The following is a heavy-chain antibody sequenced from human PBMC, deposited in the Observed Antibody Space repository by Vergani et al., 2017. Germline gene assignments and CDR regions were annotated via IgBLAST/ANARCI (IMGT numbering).Heavy chain of an antibody. J-gene: IGHJ3*02. V-gene: IGHV1-46*01. CDR2: INPSGGST. D-gene: IGHD4-17*01. CDR3: ARERSRGYGDLHDAFDI. CDR1: GYTFTSYY. Sequence: QVQLVQSGAEVKKPGASVKVSCKASGYTFTSYYMHWVRQAPGQGLEWMGIINPSGGSTSYAQKFQGRVTMTRDTSTSTVYMGLSSLRSEDTAVYYCARERSRGYGDLHDAFDIWGQGTMVTVSS.